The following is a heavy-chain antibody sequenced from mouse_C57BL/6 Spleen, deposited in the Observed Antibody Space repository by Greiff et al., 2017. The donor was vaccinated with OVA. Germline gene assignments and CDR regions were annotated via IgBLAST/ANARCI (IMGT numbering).Heavy chain of an antibody. CDR1: GFTIKDYY. J-gene: IGHJ2*01. Sequence: SVAELVKPGASVTLSCTASGFTIKDYYMHWVKQRTEQGLEWIGRIDPEDGETKYAQKFQGKATITADTSSNTAYLQLSSLTSEDTAVYYCARAVDYWGQGTTLTVSS. D-gene: IGHD1-1*01. V-gene: IGHV14-2*01. CDR2: IDPEDGET. CDR3: ARAVDY.